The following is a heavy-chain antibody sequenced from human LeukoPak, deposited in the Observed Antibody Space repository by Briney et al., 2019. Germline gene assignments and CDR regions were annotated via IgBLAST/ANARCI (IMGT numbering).Heavy chain of an antibody. Sequence: GGSLRLSCAASGLIFSNCWMSWVRQAPGKGLEWVANIKEDGSEMYYVDSVKGRFTISRDNAKNSLYLQVNSLRAEDTAVYYCARDLSGGRGYFGIDVWGQGTTVTVSS. CDR1: GLIFSNCW. CDR2: IKEDGSEM. V-gene: IGHV3-7*01. D-gene: IGHD3-9*01. J-gene: IGHJ6*02. CDR3: ARDLSGGRGYFGIDV.